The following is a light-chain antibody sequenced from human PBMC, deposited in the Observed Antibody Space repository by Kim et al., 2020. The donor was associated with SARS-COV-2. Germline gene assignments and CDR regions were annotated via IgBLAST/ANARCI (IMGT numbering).Light chain of an antibody. CDR3: QQLNSYPNT. CDR1: QDICNY. Sequence: ASVGDRVTSSGRGSQDICNYLAWYQHKPGKAPKLLIYTASTLQSGVQTRFSGSGSGTDFTLTISSLQPEDFATYYCQQLNSYPNTFGQGTRLEIK. J-gene: IGKJ5*01. V-gene: IGKV1-9*01. CDR2: TAS.